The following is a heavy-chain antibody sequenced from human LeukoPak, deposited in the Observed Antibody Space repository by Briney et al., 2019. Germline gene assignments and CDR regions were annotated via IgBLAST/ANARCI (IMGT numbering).Heavy chain of an antibody. CDR3: ARGQKVEYGDYLLDY. Sequence: PSETLSLTCAVYGGSFSGYYWSWIRQPPGKGLEWIGEINHSGSTNYNPSLKSRVTISVDTSKNQFSLKLSSVTAADTAVYYCARGQKVEYGDYLLDYWGQGTLVTVSS. J-gene: IGHJ4*02. CDR2: INHSGST. D-gene: IGHD4-17*01. V-gene: IGHV4-34*01. CDR1: GGSFSGYY.